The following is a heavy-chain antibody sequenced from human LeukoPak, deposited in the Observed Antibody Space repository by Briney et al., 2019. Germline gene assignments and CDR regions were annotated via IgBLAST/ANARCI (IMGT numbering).Heavy chain of an antibody. D-gene: IGHD3-9*01. CDR1: GFTFSSYS. Sequence: KPGGSLRLSCAASGFTFSSYSMNWVRQAPGKGLEWVSSISSSSSYIYYADSVKGRFTISRDNAKNSLYLQMNSLRAEDTAVYYCARVLGGRGPHILTGYCPDYWGQGTLVTVSS. CDR3: ARVLGGRGPHILTGYCPDY. CDR2: ISSSSSYI. J-gene: IGHJ4*02. V-gene: IGHV3-21*01.